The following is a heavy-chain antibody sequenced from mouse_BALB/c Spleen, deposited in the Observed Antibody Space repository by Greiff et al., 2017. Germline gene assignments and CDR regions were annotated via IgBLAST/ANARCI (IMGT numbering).Heavy chain of an antibody. CDR3: ARDPYRYDGGAMDY. V-gene: IGHV5-6-3*01. CDR2: INSNGGST. D-gene: IGHD2-14*01. Sequence: EVQLVESGGGLVQPGGSLKLSCAASGFTFSSYGMSWVRQTPDKRLELVATINSNGGSTYYPDSVKGRFTISRDNAKNTLYLQMCSLKSEDTAMYYCARDPYRYDGGAMDYWGQGTSVTVSS. CDR1: GFTFSSYG. J-gene: IGHJ4*01.